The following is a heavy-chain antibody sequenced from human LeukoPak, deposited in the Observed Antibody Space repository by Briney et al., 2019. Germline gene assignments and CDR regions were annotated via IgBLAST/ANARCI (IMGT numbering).Heavy chain of an antibody. CDR2: ISSSGVTF. CDR3: ARSMFTFGGATDF. Sequence: GGSLRLSCAASGFTFDHYSVNWVRQAPGKGVVWLSYISSSGVTFYYADSVKGRFTCSRDNDGNSVYLQMNSLRGEDTAVSYCARSMFTFGGATDFWGQGTPVTVST. J-gene: IGHJ4*02. CDR1: GFTFDHYS. D-gene: IGHD3-16*01. V-gene: IGHV3-48*01.